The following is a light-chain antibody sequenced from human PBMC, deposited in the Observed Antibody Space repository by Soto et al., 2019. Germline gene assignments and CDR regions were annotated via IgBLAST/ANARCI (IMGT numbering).Light chain of an antibody. J-gene: IGKJ1*01. CDR1: QSVSSSY. CDR3: QQYNNWPWT. Sequence: EIVLTQSPGTLSLSPGERATLFCRASQSVSSSYLAWYQQKPGQAPRLLIYGASSRATGIPDRFSGSGSGTDFTLTISRLQSEDFAVYYCQQYNNWPWTFGQGTKVDI. CDR2: GAS. V-gene: IGKV3-20*01.